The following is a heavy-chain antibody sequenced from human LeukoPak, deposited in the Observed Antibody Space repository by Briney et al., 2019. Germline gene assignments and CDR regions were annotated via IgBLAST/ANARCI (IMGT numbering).Heavy chain of an antibody. D-gene: IGHD2-2*01. Sequence: SETLSLTCTVSGGSISNYYWTWIRQPPGKGLEWIGNIYSSGSTNYNPSLKSRVTISVDTSKNQFSLKLSSVTAADTAVYYCARAQVPYSCSSSSCSYYYYYMDVWGKGTTVTVSS. CDR1: GGSISNYY. CDR2: IYSSGST. V-gene: IGHV4-59*01. J-gene: IGHJ6*03. CDR3: ARAQVPYSCSSSSCSYYYYYMDV.